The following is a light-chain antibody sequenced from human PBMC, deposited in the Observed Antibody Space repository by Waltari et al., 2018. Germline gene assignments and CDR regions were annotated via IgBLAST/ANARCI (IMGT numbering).Light chain of an antibody. J-gene: IGKJ2*01. Sequence: DIVMTQSPDSLAVSLRDRATINCKSSHSSSNEDSLAWYQQKPGQPPKLLIYRASTRESGVPDRFSGSGSGTDFTLTITSVQTEDVAVYYCLQCYNTPYTFGQGTRLEIK. CDR2: RAS. CDR1: HSSSNEDS. CDR3: LQCYNTPYT. V-gene: IGKV4-1*01.